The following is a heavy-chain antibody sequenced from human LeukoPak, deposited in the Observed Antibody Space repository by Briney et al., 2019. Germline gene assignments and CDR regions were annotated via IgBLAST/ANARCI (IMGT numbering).Heavy chain of an antibody. D-gene: IGHD2-2*01. CDR2: RSYDGSNQ. Sequence: GGSLRLSCAASGFTFSSYGMHWVRQAPGKGLEWVAVRSYDGSNQYYADSVKGRFTISRDNSKNTLFLQMNGLRAEDTAIYYCARAMPSSTYYFDSWGQGTLVTVSS. V-gene: IGHV3-30*03. CDR1: GFTFSSYG. CDR3: ARAMPSSTYYFDS. J-gene: IGHJ4*02.